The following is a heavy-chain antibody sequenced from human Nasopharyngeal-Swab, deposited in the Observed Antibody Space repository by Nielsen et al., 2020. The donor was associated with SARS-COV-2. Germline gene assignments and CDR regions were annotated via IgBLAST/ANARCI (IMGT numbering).Heavy chain of an antibody. D-gene: IGHD3-10*01. CDR2: ISWDGVHT. CDR1: GFTFDDYG. Sequence: GESLKISCVASGFTFDDYGLPWVRQVPGKGLEWVSLISWDGVHTYYADSVTGRFTISRDNSRNSLFLQMNSLKTEDTALYYCAKGVHYMSYFHTPPSDHWGQGTPVTVSS. CDR3: AKGVHYMSYFHTPPSDH. J-gene: IGHJ4*02. V-gene: IGHV3-43*01.